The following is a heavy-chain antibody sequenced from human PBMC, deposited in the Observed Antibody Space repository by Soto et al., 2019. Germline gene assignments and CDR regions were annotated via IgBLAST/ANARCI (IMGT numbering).Heavy chain of an antibody. CDR3: ARGRKVGTPYLAYCGGDCPVGGKQDY. Sequence: SETLSLTCAVYGGSFSGYYWSWIRQPPGKGLEWIGEINHSGSTNYNPSLKSRVTISVDTSKNQFSLKLSSVTAADTAVYYCARGRKVGTPYLAYCGGDCPVGGKQDYWGQGTLVTVSS. CDR2: INHSGST. D-gene: IGHD2-21*02. J-gene: IGHJ4*02. V-gene: IGHV4-34*01. CDR1: GGSFSGYY.